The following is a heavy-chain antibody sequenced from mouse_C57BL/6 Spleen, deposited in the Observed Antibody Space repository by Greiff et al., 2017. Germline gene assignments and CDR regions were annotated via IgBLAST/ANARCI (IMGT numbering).Heavy chain of an antibody. V-gene: IGHV14-4*01. D-gene: IGHD2-12*01. CDR3: TSSTTRVFAY. J-gene: IGHJ3*01. Sequence: VQLKESGAELVRPGASVKLSCTASGFNIKDDYMHWVKQRPEQGLEWIGWIDPENGDTEYASKFQGKATITADTSSNTAYLQLSSLTSEDTAVYYCTSSTTRVFAYWGQGTLVTVSA. CDR1: GFNIKDDY. CDR2: IDPENGDT.